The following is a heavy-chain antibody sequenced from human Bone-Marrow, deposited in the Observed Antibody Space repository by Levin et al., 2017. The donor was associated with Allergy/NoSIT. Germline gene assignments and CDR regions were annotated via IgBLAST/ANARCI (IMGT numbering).Heavy chain of an antibody. CDR3: AKDVSVPWGSGTYYNPIDS. J-gene: IGHJ4*02. Sequence: QPGGSLRLSCAASGFPFNKYSMTWVRQAPGKGLQCVSFISDTGENTFYSDSVKGRFTVSRDNSNNTLYLQMNSLRADDTAIYYCAKDVSVPWGSGTYYNPIDSWGQGTLVTVSS. CDR1: GFPFNKYS. V-gene: IGHV3-23*01. CDR2: ISDTGENT. D-gene: IGHD3-10*01.